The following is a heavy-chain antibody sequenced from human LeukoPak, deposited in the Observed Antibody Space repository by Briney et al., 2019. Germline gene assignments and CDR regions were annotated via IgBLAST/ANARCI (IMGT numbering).Heavy chain of an antibody. V-gene: IGHV3-30*18. Sequence: GGSLRLSCAASGFTFSSYGMHWVRQAPGKGLEWVAVTSHDGSNKYYAVSVKGRFTISRDNSKNTLYLQMNSLRAEDTAVYYCAKGRLAAAGQRNYFDYWGQGTLVTVSS. CDR1: GFTFSSYG. D-gene: IGHD6-13*01. CDR3: AKGRLAAAGQRNYFDY. CDR2: TSHDGSNK. J-gene: IGHJ4*02.